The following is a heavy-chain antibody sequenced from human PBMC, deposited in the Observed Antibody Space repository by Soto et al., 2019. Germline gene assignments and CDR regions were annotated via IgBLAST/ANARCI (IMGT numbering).Heavy chain of an antibody. CDR1: GYSFTSYW. CDR3: ARHIRARDYYGSGSYSSPADY. J-gene: IGHJ4*02. Sequence: GESLKISCKGSGYSFTSYWIGWGRQMPGKGLEWMGIIYPGDSDTGYSPSFQGQVTISADKSISTAYLQWSSLKASDTAMYYCARHIRARDYYGSGSYSSPADYWGQGTLVTVSS. CDR2: IYPGDSDT. V-gene: IGHV5-51*01. D-gene: IGHD3-10*01.